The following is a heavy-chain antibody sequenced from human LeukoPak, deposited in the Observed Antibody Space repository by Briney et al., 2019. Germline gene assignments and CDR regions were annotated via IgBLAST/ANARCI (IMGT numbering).Heavy chain of an antibody. CDR2: INGDGSYT. D-gene: IGHD3-22*01. CDR3: ARDKSEYDSSGRGDY. Sequence: GGSLRLSCAAFGFAFSSYWMHWVRQVPGKGLVWLSRINGDGSYTKYADSVKGRFTISRDNAQNTLFLQMNSLSAEDTAVYFCARDKSEYDSSGRGDYWGQGTLVTVSS. V-gene: IGHV3-74*03. J-gene: IGHJ4*02. CDR1: GFAFSSYW.